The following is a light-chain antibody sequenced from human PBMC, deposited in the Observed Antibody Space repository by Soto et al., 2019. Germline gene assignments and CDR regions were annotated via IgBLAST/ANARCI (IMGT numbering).Light chain of an antibody. CDR3: QKYDSAPLFT. V-gene: IGKV1-27*01. Sequence: DIQMTQTPPSLSASVGDRVTITCRASQAISKSLAWYQQKPGKVPKLLIYAASTFQSGVPSRFSGSGSGTDFTLTIISLQPEDVATYYCQKYDSAPLFTFGPGTRVYVK. J-gene: IGKJ3*01. CDR2: AAS. CDR1: QAISKS.